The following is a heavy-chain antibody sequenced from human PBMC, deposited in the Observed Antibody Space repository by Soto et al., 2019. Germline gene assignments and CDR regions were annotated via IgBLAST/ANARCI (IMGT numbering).Heavy chain of an antibody. CDR1: GGSISSYY. J-gene: IGHJ5*02. CDR3: AGHSAYSYGYPNWFDP. Sequence: QVQLQESGPGLVKPSETLSLTCTVSGGSISSYYWSWIRQPPGKGLEWLGYIYYSGSTNYNPSLTSRVTIAVDTSKNQSTLKLSSVTAADTAVYYCAGHSAYSYGYPNWFDPWGQGTLVTVSS. CDR2: IYYSGST. V-gene: IGHV4-59*01. D-gene: IGHD5-18*01.